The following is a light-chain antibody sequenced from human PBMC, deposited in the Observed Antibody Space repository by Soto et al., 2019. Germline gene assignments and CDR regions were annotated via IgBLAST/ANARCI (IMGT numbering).Light chain of an antibody. CDR3: QQYGSSPET. V-gene: IGKV3D-15*01. Sequence: EIVMTQSPATLSVSPGERATLSCRASQSVSSNLAWYQQTPGQAPRLLIYGASSRATGIPDRFSGSGSGTECNLTISSLQSEDFAVYYCQQYGSSPETLGQGTKVDIK. J-gene: IGKJ1*01. CDR2: GAS. CDR1: QSVSSN.